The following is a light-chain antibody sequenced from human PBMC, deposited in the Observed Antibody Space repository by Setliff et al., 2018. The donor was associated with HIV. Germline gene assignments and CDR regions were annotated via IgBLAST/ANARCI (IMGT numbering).Light chain of an antibody. CDR3: SSYAITNTLP. CDR1: SSDVGGYSY. V-gene: IGLV2-14*01. Sequence: QSALPQPASVSGSPGQSITISCTGTSSDVGGYSYVSWYQQHPGKAPKLIIYEVRNRPPGVSNRFSGSKSGNTASLTISGLQAEDEADYYCSSYAITNTLPFGTGTKVTV. J-gene: IGLJ1*01. CDR2: EVR.